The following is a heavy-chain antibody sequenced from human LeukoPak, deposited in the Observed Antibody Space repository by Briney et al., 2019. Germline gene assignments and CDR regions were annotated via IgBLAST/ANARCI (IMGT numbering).Heavy chain of an antibody. J-gene: IGHJ4*02. CDR1: GFTFDDYG. Sequence: PGGSLRLSCAASGFTFDDYGMSWVRQAPGKGLEWVSGINWNGGSTTYADSVKGRFTISRDNSKNTLYVQMNSLRADDTAVYYCAKDSSDYYFDYWGQGTLVTVSS. D-gene: IGHD3-22*01. V-gene: IGHV3-20*04. CDR2: INWNGGST. CDR3: AKDSSDYYFDY.